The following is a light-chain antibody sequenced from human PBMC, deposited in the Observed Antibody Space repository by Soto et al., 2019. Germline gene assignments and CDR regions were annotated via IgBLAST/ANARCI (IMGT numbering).Light chain of an antibody. V-gene: IGKV3D-15*01. CDR3: QQYNSWPRT. J-gene: IGKJ1*01. CDR1: QSVNSN. Sequence: EIVRTQSPATLSVSRGERATLSCRASQSVNSNLAWYQQRPGQAPSLLIYGAFNRATTISARFSGSGYGTEFTLTLTSLQSEDFAIYYCQQYNSWPRTFGQGTKVEIK. CDR2: GAF.